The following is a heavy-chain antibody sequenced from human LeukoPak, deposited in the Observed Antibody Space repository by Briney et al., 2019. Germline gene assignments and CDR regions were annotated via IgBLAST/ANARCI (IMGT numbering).Heavy chain of an antibody. CDR1: GYTFTSYG. D-gene: IGHD3-22*01. V-gene: IGHV1-18*01. Sequence: GASVKVSCKASGYTFTSYGISWVRQAPGQGLEWMGWISAYNGNTNYAQKLQGRVTMTTDTSTSTAYMELRSLRSDDTAVYYCAREGITNYYDSSGYYRDYYYYMDVWGKGTTVTVSS. CDR2: ISAYNGNT. CDR3: AREGITNYYDSSGYYRDYYYYMDV. J-gene: IGHJ6*03.